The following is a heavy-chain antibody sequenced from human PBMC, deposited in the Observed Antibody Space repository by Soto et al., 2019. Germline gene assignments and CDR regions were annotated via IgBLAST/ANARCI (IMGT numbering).Heavy chain of an antibody. CDR1: GYTFTSYD. Sequence: QVQLVQSGAEVKKPGASVKVSCKASGYTFTSYDINWVRQATGQGLEWMGWMNPNSGNTGYAQKFQGRVNMTRNTSIRTAYMELSSLRSEDTAVYYCARGINYYDSGDDAFDIWGQGTMVTVSS. CDR2: MNPNSGNT. CDR3: ARGINYYDSGDDAFDI. J-gene: IGHJ3*02. V-gene: IGHV1-8*01. D-gene: IGHD3-10*01.